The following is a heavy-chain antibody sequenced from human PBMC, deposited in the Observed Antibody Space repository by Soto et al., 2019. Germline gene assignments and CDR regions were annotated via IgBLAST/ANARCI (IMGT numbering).Heavy chain of an antibody. V-gene: IGHV3-23*01. J-gene: IGHJ4*02. CDR1: GFTFSSYA. CDR3: ATDPLYYYDSSGLFDY. Sequence: PGGSLRLSCAASGFTFSSYAMSWVRQAPGKGLEWVSAISGSGGSTYYADSVKGRFTISRDNSKNTLYPQMNSLRAEDTAVYYCATDPLYYYDSSGLFDYWGQGTLVTVSS. D-gene: IGHD3-22*01. CDR2: ISGSGGST.